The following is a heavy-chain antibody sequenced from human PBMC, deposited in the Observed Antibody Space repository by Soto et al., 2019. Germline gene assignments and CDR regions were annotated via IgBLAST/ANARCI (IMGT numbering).Heavy chain of an antibody. D-gene: IGHD3-10*01. J-gene: IGHJ4*02. CDR1: GFMFMDHY. Sequence: GSLRLSCAASGFMFMDHYMTWGLQAPGKGLEWVSKISGGGTTMYYADSVKGRFTVSRDNAKNSLYLQMNSLRAEDTAVYYCAGDPFYYASGFWGRGTLVTV. CDR3: AGDPFYYASGF. V-gene: IGHV3-11*01. CDR2: ISGGGTTM.